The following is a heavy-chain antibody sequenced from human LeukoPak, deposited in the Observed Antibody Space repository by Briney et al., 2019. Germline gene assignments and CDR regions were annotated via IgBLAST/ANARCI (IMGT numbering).Heavy chain of an antibody. V-gene: IGHV3-74*01. Sequence: GGSLRLSCAASGFTLRNYWMHWVRQTPGKGLLWVLRINGDGTSATYAGSVKGRFTISRDNAKNTLYLQMNSLRAEDTAVYDCARVACCGGDCYSLDYYYMDVWGKGTTVTVSS. CDR1: GFTLRNYW. D-gene: IGHD2-21*02. CDR3: ARVACCGGDCYSLDYYYMDV. J-gene: IGHJ6*03. CDR2: INGDGTSA.